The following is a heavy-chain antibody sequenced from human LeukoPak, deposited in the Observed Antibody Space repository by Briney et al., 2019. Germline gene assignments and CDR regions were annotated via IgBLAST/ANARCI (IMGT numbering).Heavy chain of an antibody. CDR2: VSYIAST. J-gene: IGHJ5*02. Sequence: HVSYIASTNYNPSLKSRVTISVDTSTNQFSLKLRSVTAADTAVYYCARDLIWSGLNWFDPWGQGTLVTVSS. D-gene: IGHD3-3*01. V-gene: IGHV4-59*01. CDR3: ARDLIWSGLNWFDP.